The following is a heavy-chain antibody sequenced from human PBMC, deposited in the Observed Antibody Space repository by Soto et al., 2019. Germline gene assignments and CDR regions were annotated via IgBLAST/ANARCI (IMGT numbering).Heavy chain of an antibody. D-gene: IGHD6-19*01. V-gene: IGHV1-18*01. CDR3: ARRAAAGTAHWFDP. CDR2: ISAYNGNT. CDR1: GYTYTSYG. J-gene: IGHJ5*02. Sequence: GASVKVSCKASGYTYTSYGISWVRQAPGQGLEWMGWISAYNGNTNYAQKLQGRVTMTTDTSTSTAYMELRSLRSDDTAVYYCARRAAAGTAHWFDPWGQGTLVTVSS.